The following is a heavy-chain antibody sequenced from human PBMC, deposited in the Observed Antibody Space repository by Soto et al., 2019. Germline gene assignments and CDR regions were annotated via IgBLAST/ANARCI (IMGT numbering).Heavy chain of an antibody. Sequence: QVHLVESGGGVVQPGRPLRLSCAASGFTFSRYGMHWLRQAPGKGLEWVGGIVRDGGEKQYADCVRGRFTISRDHSKNTLYLEMNSVTVEDTSVDDCARDDDCEDNGRDSWGQGTLVTVSS. D-gene: IGHD2-21*02. CDR1: GFTFSRYG. V-gene: IGHV3-33*01. J-gene: IGHJ4*02. CDR3: ARDDDCEDNGRDS. CDR2: IVRDGGEK.